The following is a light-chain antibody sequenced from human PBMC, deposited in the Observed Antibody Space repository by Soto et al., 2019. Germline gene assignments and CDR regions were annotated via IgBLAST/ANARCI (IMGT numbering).Light chain of an antibody. J-gene: IGKJ2*01. Sequence: EIVMTQSPDTLSRSPGERSTLSCRASQSVSSNVAWYQQIPGQTPRLLIYGASTRATGIPVRFSGSGSGTEFTLTISSLQSEDFAVYYCHQYDDGPYTFGQGTKVDI. CDR1: QSVSSN. V-gene: IGKV3-15*01. CDR2: GAS. CDR3: HQYDDGPYT.